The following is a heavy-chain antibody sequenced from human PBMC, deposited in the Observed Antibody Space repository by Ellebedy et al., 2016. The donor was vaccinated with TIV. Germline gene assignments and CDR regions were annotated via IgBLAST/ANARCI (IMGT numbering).Heavy chain of an antibody. D-gene: IGHD6-19*01. V-gene: IGHV3-48*04. CDR1: GFTFTNHP. J-gene: IGHJ4*02. Sequence: PGGSLRLSCEASGFTFTNHPMTWVRQAPGRGLDWISYIGTTGSTVYYADSVKGRFTISRDNAKNSLYLQMNSLRAEDTAVYYCARSNGWLVAYWGQGSLVTVSS. CDR3: ARSNGWLVAY. CDR2: IGTTGSTV.